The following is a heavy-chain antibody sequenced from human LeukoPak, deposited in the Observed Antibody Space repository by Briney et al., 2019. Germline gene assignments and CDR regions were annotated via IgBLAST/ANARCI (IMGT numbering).Heavy chain of an antibody. D-gene: IGHD5-18*01. V-gene: IGHV1-69*13. CDR2: IIPIFGTA. J-gene: IGHJ4*02. CDR1: GGTFSSYA. CDR3: ARDLYSYGCYFDY. Sequence: ASVKVSCKASGGTFSSYAISWVRQAPGQGLEWMGGIIPIFGTANYAQKFQGRVTITADESTSTAYMELSSLRSEDTAVYYCARDLYSYGCYFDYWGQGTLVTVSS.